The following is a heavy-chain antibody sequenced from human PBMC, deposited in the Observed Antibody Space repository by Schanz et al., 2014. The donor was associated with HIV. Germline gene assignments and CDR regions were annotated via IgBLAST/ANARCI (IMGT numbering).Heavy chain of an antibody. CDR1: GGSFSGYY. Sequence: VQLQQWGAGLLKPSETLSLTCAVNGGSFSGYYWSWVRQPPGKGLEWIGEINHGGYTNYNPSLKGRLPISVDTPKNQFARRGPSRTAADTAVYYCAREGTKRFFDWSTRDCFDPWGQGTLVTVSS. J-gene: IGHJ5*02. CDR2: INHGGYT. D-gene: IGHD3-9*01. V-gene: IGHV4-34*01. CDR3: AREGTKRFFDWSTRDCFDP.